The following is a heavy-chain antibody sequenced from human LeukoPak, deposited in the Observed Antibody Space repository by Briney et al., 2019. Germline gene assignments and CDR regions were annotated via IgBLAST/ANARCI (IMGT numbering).Heavy chain of an antibody. D-gene: IGHD3-9*01. CDR3: ARGMDYDILAGPPDY. V-gene: IGHV3-30*04. CDR2: ISYDGSNK. CDR1: EFTFSRYA. J-gene: IGHJ4*02. Sequence: GGSLRLSCAASEFTFSRYAMHWVRQAPDKGLEWVALISYDGSNKEFADSVKGRFTISRDNSKTSLYPQMNSLRGEDTAMYYCARGMDYDILAGPPDYWGQGTLVTVSS.